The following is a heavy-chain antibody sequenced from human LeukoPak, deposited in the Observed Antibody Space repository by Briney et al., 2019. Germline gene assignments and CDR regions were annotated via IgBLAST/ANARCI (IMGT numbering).Heavy chain of an antibody. CDR2: INPNSGGT. D-gene: IGHD2-2*01. V-gene: IGHV1-2*02. J-gene: IGHJ5*02. Sequence: ASVKVSSKASVYTFTGYYMHWVRQAPGQGLEWMGWINPNSGGTNYAQKFQGRVTMTRDTSISTAYMELSRLRSDDTAVYYCARSPNGVVVVEQENWFDPWGQGTLVTVSS. CDR1: VYTFTGYY. CDR3: ARSPNGVVVVEQENWFDP.